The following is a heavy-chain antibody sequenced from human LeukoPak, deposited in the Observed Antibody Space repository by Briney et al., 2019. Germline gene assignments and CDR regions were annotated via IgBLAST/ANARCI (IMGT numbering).Heavy chain of an antibody. Sequence: SETRALTGAVFGGSFSGYYWSWIRQPPGKGLEWIGEINHSGSTNYNPSLKSRVTISVDTSQNQSSLKLSSVTAADTAVYFCASGPYSYDSSGAFDICGQRTMVTVSS. D-gene: IGHD3-22*01. J-gene: IGHJ3*02. CDR1: GGSFSGYY. CDR3: ASGPYSYDSSGAFDI. CDR2: INHSGST. V-gene: IGHV4-34*01.